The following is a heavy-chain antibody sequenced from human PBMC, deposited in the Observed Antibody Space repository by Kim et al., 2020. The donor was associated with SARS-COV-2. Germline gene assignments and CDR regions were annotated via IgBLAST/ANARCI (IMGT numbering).Heavy chain of an antibody. D-gene: IGHD2-8*02. V-gene: IGHV3-72*01. CDR3: TSSRGLVLFNY. J-gene: IGHJ4*02. Sequence: DNRASVKGRFTISRDDSRNSGYLQMSSLKTEDTAVYYCTSSRGLVLFNYWGQGTLVTVSS.